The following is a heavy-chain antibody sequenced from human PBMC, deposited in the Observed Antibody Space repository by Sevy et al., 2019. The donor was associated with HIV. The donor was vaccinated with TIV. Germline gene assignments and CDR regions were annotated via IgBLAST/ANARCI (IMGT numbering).Heavy chain of an antibody. J-gene: IGHJ4*02. CDR2: IYYSGST. V-gene: IGHV4-39*01. D-gene: IGHD2-2*01. CDR1: GGSISSSSYY. CDR3: VRQSRDIVVVPADTSDY. Sequence: SETLSLTCTVSGGSISSSSYYWGWIRQPPGKGLEWIGSIYYSGSTYYNPSLKSRVTISVDTSKNQFSLKLSSVTAADTAVYYCVRQSRDIVVVPADTSDYWGQGTLVTVSS.